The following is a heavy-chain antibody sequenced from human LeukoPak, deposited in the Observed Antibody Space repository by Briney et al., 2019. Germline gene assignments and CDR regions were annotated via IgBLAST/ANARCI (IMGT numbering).Heavy chain of an antibody. D-gene: IGHD3-10*02. CDR2: ISSSSSYI. J-gene: IGHJ4*02. Sequence: GGSLRLSCAASGFTFSSYAMHWVRQAPGKGLEWVSSISSSSSYIYYADSVKGRFTISRDNAKNSLYLQMNSLRAEDTAVYYCARWLPGVRGGFKKGFVDYWGQGTLVTVPS. CDR3: ARWLPGVRGGFKKGFVDY. CDR1: GFTFSSYA. V-gene: IGHV3-21*01.